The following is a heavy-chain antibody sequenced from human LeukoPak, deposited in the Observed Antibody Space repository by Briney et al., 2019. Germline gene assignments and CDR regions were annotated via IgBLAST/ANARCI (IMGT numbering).Heavy chain of an antibody. CDR1: GITFEGYA. J-gene: IGHJ4*02. D-gene: IGHD2-15*01. Sequence: GGSLRLSCAAPGITFEGYAMHWVRQVPGKGLEWVSGISWNSGSIGYADSVKGRFTMSRDHGKNSVYLQMNSLRVEDTALYYCTTATVIPHCSGGGCYAGPFDYWGQGTLVTVSP. CDR3: TTATVIPHCSGGGCYAGPFDY. V-gene: IGHV3-9*01. CDR2: ISWNSGSI.